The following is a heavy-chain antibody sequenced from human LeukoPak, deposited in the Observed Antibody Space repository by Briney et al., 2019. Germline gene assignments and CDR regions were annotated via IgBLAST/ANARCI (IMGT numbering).Heavy chain of an antibody. D-gene: IGHD6-19*01. CDR2: IRYDGSNK. CDR1: GFTFSSYG. CDR3: AKDLSRIAVAGHYFDY. Sequence: GGSLRLSCAASGFTFSSYGMHWVRQAPGKGLEWVAFIRYDGSNKYYADSVKGRFTISRDNSKNTLYLQMNSLRAEDTAVYYCAKDLSRIAVAGHYFDYWGQGTLVTVSS. J-gene: IGHJ4*02. V-gene: IGHV3-30*02.